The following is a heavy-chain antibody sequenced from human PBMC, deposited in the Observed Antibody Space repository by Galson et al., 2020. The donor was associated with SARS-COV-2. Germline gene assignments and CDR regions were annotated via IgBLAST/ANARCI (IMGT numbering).Heavy chain of an antibody. D-gene: IGHD3-10*01. V-gene: IGHV3-23*01. Sequence: GGSLRLSCAASGFTFSSYAMTWVRQAPGKGLAWVSTISGSGVNTYYADSVKGRFTISRDNSKNTLYLQMNSLRAEDTAVYYCAKEATYGILLVRGVYFDSWGQGTLVTVSS. CDR1: GFTFSSYA. CDR3: AKEATYGILLVRGVYFDS. CDR2: ISGSGVNT. J-gene: IGHJ4*02.